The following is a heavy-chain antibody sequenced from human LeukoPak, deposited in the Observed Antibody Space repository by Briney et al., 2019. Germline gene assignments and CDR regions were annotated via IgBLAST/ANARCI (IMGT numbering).Heavy chain of an antibody. Sequence: PGGSLRLSCVASGFTFTQYWMTWVRQAPGKGLEWVARLHPDGSERNYVGSVEGRFTVFGDNAKSSLFLQMHGLRVEDTAVYYCARGGYSFDYLGQGTLVTVPS. V-gene: IGHV3-7*01. CDR2: LHPDGSER. J-gene: IGHJ4*02. CDR3: ARGGYSFDY. D-gene: IGHD5-12*01. CDR1: GFTFTQYW.